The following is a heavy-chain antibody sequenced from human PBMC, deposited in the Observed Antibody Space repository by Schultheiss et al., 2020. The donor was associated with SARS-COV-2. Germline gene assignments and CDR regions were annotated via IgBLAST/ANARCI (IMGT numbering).Heavy chain of an antibody. CDR3: ARGPTTVTTHYFDY. CDR2: INHSGST. J-gene: IGHJ4*02. Sequence: SETLSLTCTVSGGSISSYYWSWIRQPAGKGLEWIGEINHSGSTNYNPSLKSRVTISVDTSKNQFSLKLSSVTAADTAVYYCARGPTTVTTHYFDYWGQGTLVTVSS. D-gene: IGHD4-17*01. V-gene: IGHV4-34*01. CDR1: GGSISSYY.